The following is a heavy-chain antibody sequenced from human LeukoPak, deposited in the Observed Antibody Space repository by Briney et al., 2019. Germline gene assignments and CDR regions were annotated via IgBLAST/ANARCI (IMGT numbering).Heavy chain of an antibody. CDR3: ARHDYGDPFDY. J-gene: IGHJ4*02. CDR1: GGSISSYY. Sequence: SETLSLTCTVSGGSISSYYWSWIRQPPGKGLEWIAYIYYRGSTNYNPSLKSRVTISVDTSKNQLSLKLSSVTAADTAVYYCARHDYGDPFDYWGQGTLVTVSS. D-gene: IGHD4-17*01. CDR2: IYYRGST. V-gene: IGHV4-59*08.